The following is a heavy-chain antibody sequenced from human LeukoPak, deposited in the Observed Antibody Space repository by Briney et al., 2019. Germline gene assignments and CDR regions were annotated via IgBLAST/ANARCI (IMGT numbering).Heavy chain of an antibody. Sequence: SETLSLTCTVSGGSISSSSYFWGWIRHPPGRGLEWIGSIYYSASTYSNPSLKSRVTISVDTSKKQFSLKLSSVTAADTALYYCAKHYMGSSYNHGLDCWGQGTLVTVSS. J-gene: IGHJ4*02. V-gene: IGHV4-39*01. CDR3: AKHYMGSSYNHGLDC. CDR1: GGSISSSSYF. CDR2: IYYSAST. D-gene: IGHD3-10*01.